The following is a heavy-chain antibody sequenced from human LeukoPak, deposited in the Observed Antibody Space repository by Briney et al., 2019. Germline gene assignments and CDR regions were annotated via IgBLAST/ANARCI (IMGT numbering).Heavy chain of an antibody. Sequence: PSETLSLTCTVSGYSISSGYYWGWIRQPPGKGLEWIGSIYHSGSTYYNPSLKSRVTISVDTSKNQFSLKLSSVTAADTAMYYCASAPRSCYGGNDAFDIWGQGTMVTVSS. J-gene: IGHJ3*02. V-gene: IGHV4-38-2*02. CDR3: ASAPRSCYGGNDAFDI. CDR2: IYHSGST. D-gene: IGHD2-2*01. CDR1: GYSISSGYY.